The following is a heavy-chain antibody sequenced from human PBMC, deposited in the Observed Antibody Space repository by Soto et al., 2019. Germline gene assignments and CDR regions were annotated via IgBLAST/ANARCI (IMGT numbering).Heavy chain of an antibody. CDR1: GFTFSSYA. Sequence: ESGGGVVQPGRSLRLSCAASGFTFSSYAMHWVRQAPGKGLEWVAVISYDGSNKYYADSVKGRFTISRDNSKNTLYLQMNSLRAEDTAVYYCARDYYGSGYYYYGIDVWGQGTTVTVSS. V-gene: IGHV3-30-3*01. J-gene: IGHJ6*02. CDR3: ARDYYGSGYYYYGIDV. CDR2: ISYDGSNK. D-gene: IGHD3-10*01.